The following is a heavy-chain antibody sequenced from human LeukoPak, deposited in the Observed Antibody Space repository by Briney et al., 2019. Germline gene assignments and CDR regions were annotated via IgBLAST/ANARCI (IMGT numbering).Heavy chain of an antibody. CDR2: INHSGST. J-gene: IGHJ4*02. D-gene: IGHD2-2*01. CDR1: GGSLSGYY. CDR3: AREYCSSTSCYYVDY. V-gene: IGHV4-34*01. Sequence: SETLSLTCAVYGGSLSGYYWSWIRQPPGKGLEWIGEINHSGSTNYNPSLKSRVTISVDTSKNQFSLKLSSVTAADTAVYYCAREYCSSTSCYYVDYWGQGTLVTVSS.